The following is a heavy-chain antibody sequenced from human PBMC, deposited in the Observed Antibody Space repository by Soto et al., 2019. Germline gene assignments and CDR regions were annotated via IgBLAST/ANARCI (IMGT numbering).Heavy chain of an antibody. D-gene: IGHD3-10*01. Sequence: GGSLRLSCAASGFTFSSYAMSWVRQAPGKGLEWVSAISGSGGSTYYADSVKGRFTISRDNSKNTLYLQMNSLRAEDTAVYYCAKDRGITMVRGVIFLYGMDVCGQGTTVTVSS. CDR1: GFTFSSYA. CDR2: ISGSGGST. V-gene: IGHV3-23*01. J-gene: IGHJ6*02. CDR3: AKDRGITMVRGVIFLYGMDV.